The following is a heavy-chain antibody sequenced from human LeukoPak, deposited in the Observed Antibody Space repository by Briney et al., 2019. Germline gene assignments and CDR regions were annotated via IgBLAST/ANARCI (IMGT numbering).Heavy chain of an antibody. V-gene: IGHV3-33*01. D-gene: IGHD3-22*01. CDR1: GFTFSSYG. CDR3: ARDLSDSSGTNWFDP. CDR2: IWYDGSNK. Sequence: PGRSLRLSCAASGFTFSSYGMHWVRQAPGKGPEWVAVIWYDGSNKYYADSVKGRFTISRDNSKDTLYLQMNSLRAEDTAVYYCARDLSDSSGTNWFDPWGQGTLVTVSS. J-gene: IGHJ5*02.